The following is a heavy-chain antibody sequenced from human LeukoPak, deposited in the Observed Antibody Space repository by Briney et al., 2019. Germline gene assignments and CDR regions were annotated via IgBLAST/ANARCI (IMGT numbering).Heavy chain of an antibody. D-gene: IGHD6-19*01. J-gene: IGHJ3*02. CDR2: INHSGST. CDR1: GGSFSGYY. CDR3: ARGKQWLVRGAFDI. Sequence: SETLSLTCAVYGGSFSGYYWSWIRQPPVKGLEWIGEINHSGSTNYNPSLKSRVTISVDTSKNQFSLKLSSVTAADTAVYYCARGKQWLVRGAFDIWGQGTMVTVSS. V-gene: IGHV4-34*01.